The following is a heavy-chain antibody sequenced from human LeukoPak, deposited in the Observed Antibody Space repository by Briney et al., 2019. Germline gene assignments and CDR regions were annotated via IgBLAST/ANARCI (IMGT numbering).Heavy chain of an antibody. CDR2: IIPIFGTA. CDR3: ARSGALSYMDV. J-gene: IGHJ6*03. Sequence: APVKVSCKASRATFSSYAISWVRQAPAHRLQWMGGIIPIFGTANYAQKFQGRVTITTDESTSTAYMELSSLRSEDTAVYYCARSGALSYMDVWGKGTTVTVSS. D-gene: IGHD2/OR15-2a*01. V-gene: IGHV1-69*05. CDR1: RATFSSYA.